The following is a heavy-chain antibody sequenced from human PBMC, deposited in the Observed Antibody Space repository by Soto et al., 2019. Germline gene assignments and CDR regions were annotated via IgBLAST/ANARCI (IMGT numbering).Heavy chain of an antibody. D-gene: IGHD4-17*01. V-gene: IGHV3-23*01. Sequence: EVQLLESGGGLVQPGGSLRLSCAASGFTFNNFAMSWVRQAPGKGLECVSAISGSGGNIYYADSVKGRFTISRDNSKNTLYLQMNRLRVEDTAHYYCAKDAGTSVTLYYYYGMDVWGQGTTVTVSS. CDR1: GFTFNNFA. CDR3: AKDAGTSVTLYYYYGMDV. CDR2: ISGSGGNI. J-gene: IGHJ6*02.